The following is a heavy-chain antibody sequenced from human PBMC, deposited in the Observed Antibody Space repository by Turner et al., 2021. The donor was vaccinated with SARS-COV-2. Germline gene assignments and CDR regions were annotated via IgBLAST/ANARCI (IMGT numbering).Heavy chain of an antibody. CDR2: IHHSGGT. D-gene: IGHD2-21*01. CDR1: GGPFSGANC. CDR3: ARGGGYCLDY. V-gene: IGHV4-4*02. Sequence: QVHLQESGPGLVRPSGTLSLMCIVSGGPFSGANCGNWVRQAPGKGLEWIGEIHHSGGTNYNQSLKNRVAISRDDSKRQFSLILNSANAADTAVYYCARGGGYCLDYWGQGMLVTVSS. J-gene: IGHJ4*02.